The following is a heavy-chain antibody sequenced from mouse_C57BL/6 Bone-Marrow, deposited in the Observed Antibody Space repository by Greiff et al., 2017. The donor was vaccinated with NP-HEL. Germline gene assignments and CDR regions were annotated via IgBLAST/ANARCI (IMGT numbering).Heavy chain of an antibody. CDR1: GISITTGNYR. CDR2: IYYSGTI. Sequence: EVKLVESGPGLVKPSQTVFLTCTVTGISITTGNYRWSWIRQFPGNKLEWIGYIYYSGTITYNPSLTSRTPITRDTPKNQFFLEMNSLTAEDTATYYCAREWVTAQATYTWFAYWGQGTLVTVSA. D-gene: IGHD3-2*02. J-gene: IGHJ3*01. V-gene: IGHV3-5*01. CDR3: AREWVTAQATYTWFAY.